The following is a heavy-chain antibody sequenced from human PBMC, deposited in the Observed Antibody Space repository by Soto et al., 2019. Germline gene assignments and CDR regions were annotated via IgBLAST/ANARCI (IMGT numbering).Heavy chain of an antibody. CDR1: GGSISSYY. CDR2: IYHRGTT. Sequence: SETLSLTCTVSGGSISSYYWSWIRQPPGKGLEWIGYIYHRGTTNYSPSLKSRVTISADMSKNQFSLKLSSVTAADTAVYYCATYRKFFQIGGQGTKVTVS. V-gene: IGHV4-59*01. CDR3: ATYRKFFQI. J-gene: IGHJ3*02.